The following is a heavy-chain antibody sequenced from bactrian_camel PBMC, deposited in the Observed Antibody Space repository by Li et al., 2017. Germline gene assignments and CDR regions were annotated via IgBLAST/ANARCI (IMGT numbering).Heavy chain of an antibody. CDR3: AADLARYCGAFSGFFARAS. J-gene: IGHJ4*01. CDR1: GYTGSSYC. Sequence: HVQLVESGGGLVQPGGSLRLSCAASGYTGSSYCMAWFRQAPGKEREGVALIDTDFYSLYADSVKGRFTCSNDNAKNTLYLQMNSLKPEDSAMYYCAADLARYCGAFSGFFARASWGQGTQVTVS. D-gene: IGHD2*01. V-gene: IGHV3S6*01. CDR2: IDTDFYS.